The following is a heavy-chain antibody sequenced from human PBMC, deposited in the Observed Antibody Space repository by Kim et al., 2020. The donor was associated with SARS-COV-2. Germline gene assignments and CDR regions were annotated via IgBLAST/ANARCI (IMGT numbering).Heavy chain of an antibody. D-gene: IGHD6-19*01. V-gene: IGHV1-24*01. CDR2: GDT. Sequence: GDTIYAQKFQGRVTMTEDTSTDTAYMELSSLRSEDTAVYYCAHSGWKGDYWGQGTLVTVSS. J-gene: IGHJ4*02. CDR3: AHSGWKGDY.